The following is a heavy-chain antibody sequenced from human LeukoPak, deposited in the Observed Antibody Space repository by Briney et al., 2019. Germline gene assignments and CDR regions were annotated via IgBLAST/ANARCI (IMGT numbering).Heavy chain of an antibody. Sequence: GGSLRLSCAASGFTFSSYGMHWVRQAPGKGLEWVAVISYDGSNKYYADSVKGRFTISRDNSKNTLYLQMNSLRAEDTAVYYCARGGLYYDSVWGSYRFDYWGQGTLVSVSS. D-gene: IGHD3-16*02. V-gene: IGHV3-30*03. J-gene: IGHJ4*02. CDR2: ISYDGSNK. CDR3: ARGGLYYDSVWGSYRFDY. CDR1: GFTFSSYG.